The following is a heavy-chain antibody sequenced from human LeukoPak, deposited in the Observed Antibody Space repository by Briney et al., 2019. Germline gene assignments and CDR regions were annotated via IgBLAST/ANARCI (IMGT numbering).Heavy chain of an antibody. J-gene: IGHJ4*02. D-gene: IGHD5-24*01. CDR2: INHSGST. Sequence: SETLSLTCAVYGGSFSGYYWSWIRQPPGKGLEWIGEINHSGSTNYNPSLKSRVTISVDTSKNQFSLKLSSVTAADMAVYYCARAPGATDGYNYDYWGQGTLVTVSS. CDR1: GGSFSGYY. V-gene: IGHV4-34*01. CDR3: ARAPGATDGYNYDY.